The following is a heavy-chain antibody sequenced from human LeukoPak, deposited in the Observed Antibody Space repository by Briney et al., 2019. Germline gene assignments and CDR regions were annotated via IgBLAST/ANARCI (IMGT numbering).Heavy chain of an antibody. Sequence: XXXXYTFTXYYMHWVRQAPGQGLEWMGWINPNSGGTNYAQKFQGRVTMTRDTSISTAYMELSRLRSDDTAVYYCAXXXXXGXXXXFAXRXXFDYWGXGXLVTVSS. CDR1: XYTFTXYY. CDR2: INPNSGGT. CDR3: AXXXXXGXXXXFAXRXXFDY. V-gene: IGHV1-2*02. J-gene: IGHJ4*02.